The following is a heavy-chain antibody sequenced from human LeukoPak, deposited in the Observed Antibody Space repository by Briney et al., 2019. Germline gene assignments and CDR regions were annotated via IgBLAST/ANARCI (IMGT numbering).Heavy chain of an antibody. J-gene: IGHJ4*02. CDR2: IYSGGST. D-gene: IGHD6-6*01. V-gene: IGHV3-66*01. CDR3: ARSYSTSSGVGN. Sequence: GGSLRLSCAASGFTVSSNYMSWVRQAPGKGLEWVSVIYSGGSTYYADSVKGRFTISRDNSKNTLYLHMNSLRAEDTAVYYCARSYSTSSGVGNWGQGTLVTVSS. CDR1: GFTVSSNY.